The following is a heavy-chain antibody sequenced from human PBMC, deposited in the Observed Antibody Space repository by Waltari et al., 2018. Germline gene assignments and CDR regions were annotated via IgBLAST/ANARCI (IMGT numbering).Heavy chain of an antibody. CDR3: ARIINSGWYDF. V-gene: IGHV1-69*04. CDR2: IIPSLDMR. J-gene: IGHJ4*02. D-gene: IGHD6-19*01. Sequence: QVPLVQSGAEVKKPGSSVKVSCKASGGTFNNYAITWVRQAPGQGLEWMGEIIPSLDMRAYAQKFQGRVTITADGSANTTYLELSSLRSEDTAVYFCARIINSGWYDFWGQGTLVAVSS. CDR1: GGTFNNYA.